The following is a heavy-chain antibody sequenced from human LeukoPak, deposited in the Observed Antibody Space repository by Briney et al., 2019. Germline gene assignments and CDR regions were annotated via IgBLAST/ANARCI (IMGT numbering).Heavy chain of an antibody. CDR2: FYAEDGET. Sequence: GSVRVSCKVSGYTLTELSMHWVRQAPGKGVEWMGGFYAEDGETIYAQKFQARVTMTEDTSTDTAYMELSTLRSEDTAVYYCATSLGGWSPGDYWGQGTLVTVSS. CDR3: ATSLGGWSPGDY. CDR1: GYTLTELS. J-gene: IGHJ4*02. D-gene: IGHD3-16*01. V-gene: IGHV1-24*01.